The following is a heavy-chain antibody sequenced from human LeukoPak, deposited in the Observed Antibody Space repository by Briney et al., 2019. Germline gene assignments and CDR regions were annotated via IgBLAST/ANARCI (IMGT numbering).Heavy chain of an antibody. CDR2: ISNTNSYI. CDR3: ARDAFDI. V-gene: IGHV3-21*01. Sequence: GGSLRLSCAASGFTISSYEMDWVRQAPGKGLEWVSCISNTNSYIYYADSVKGRFTISRDNAKNSLYLQMNSLRAEDTAVYYCARDAFDIWGQGTMVTVSS. J-gene: IGHJ3*02. CDR1: GFTISSYE.